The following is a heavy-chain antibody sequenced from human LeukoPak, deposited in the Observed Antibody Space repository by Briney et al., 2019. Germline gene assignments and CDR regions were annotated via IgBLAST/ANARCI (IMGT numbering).Heavy chain of an antibody. CDR3: ASGGLRNWFDP. D-gene: IGHD4-17*01. CDR2: IYYSGST. CDR1: GGSINSDY. V-gene: IGHV4-59*01. J-gene: IGHJ5*02. Sequence: SETQSLTCTVSGGSINSDYWSWSRQSPGKGLEWIGYIYYSGSTNYNPSLKSRVTISVDTSKNQFSLKLSSVTAADTAVYYCASGGLRNWFDPWGQGTLVTVSS.